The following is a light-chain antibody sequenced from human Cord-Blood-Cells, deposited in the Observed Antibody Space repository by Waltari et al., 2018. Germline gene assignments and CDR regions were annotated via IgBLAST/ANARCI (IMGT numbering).Light chain of an antibody. J-gene: IGKJ4*01. V-gene: IGKV3-11*01. CDR2: DAS. CDR3: QQRSNWPLLT. Sequence: EIVLTQPPATLSLSPGERATLSCRASQSVSSYLAWYQQKPGQAPRRLIYDASNRATGIPARFSGSGSGTDFTLTISSLEPEDFAVYYCQQRSNWPLLTFGGGTKVEIK. CDR1: QSVSSY.